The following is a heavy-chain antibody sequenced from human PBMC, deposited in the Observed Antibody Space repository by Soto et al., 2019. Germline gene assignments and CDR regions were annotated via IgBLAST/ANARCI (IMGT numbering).Heavy chain of an antibody. CDR2: INPSGGRT. CDR1: GYTFTSYY. J-gene: IGHJ6*02. Sequence: QVQLVQSGAEVKKPGASVKVSCKASGYTFTSYYMHWVRQAPGQGLEWMGIINPSGGRTSYAQEFQGRVTMTRDTSTSTLYMDLSSLRSEDTAVYYCARARIAARGSYYYYGMDVWGQGTTVTVSS. V-gene: IGHV1-46*01. CDR3: ARARIAARGSYYYYGMDV. D-gene: IGHD6-6*01.